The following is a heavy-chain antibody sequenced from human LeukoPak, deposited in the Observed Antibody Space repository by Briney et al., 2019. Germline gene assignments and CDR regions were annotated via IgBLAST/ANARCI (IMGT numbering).Heavy chain of an antibody. V-gene: IGHV3-33*06. D-gene: IGHD5-24*01. J-gene: IGHJ4*02. CDR3: AKTRNQQEMATAYFDY. CDR2: IWYDGSNK. Sequence: GGSLRLSCAASGFTLNYYGMHWVRQAPGKGLEWVAVIWYDGSNKYYADSVKGRFTITRDNPRHTLYLQMNNLRAEDTAVYFCAKTRNQQEMATAYFDYWGQGTLVTVSS. CDR1: GFTLNYYG.